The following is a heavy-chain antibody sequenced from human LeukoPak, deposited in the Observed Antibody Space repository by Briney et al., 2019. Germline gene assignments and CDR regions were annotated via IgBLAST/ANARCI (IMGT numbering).Heavy chain of an antibody. D-gene: IGHD5-18*01. CDR2: IHYSGST. CDR3: ARGVDTAMVGY. J-gene: IGHJ4*02. V-gene: IGHV4-59*01. CDR1: GASISDYY. Sequence: PSETLSLTCTVSGASISDYYWSWIRQPPGKGLEWIGYIHYSGSTNYNPSLKSRVTISVDTSKNQFSLKLSSVTAADTAVYYCARGVDTAMVGYWGQGTLVTVSS.